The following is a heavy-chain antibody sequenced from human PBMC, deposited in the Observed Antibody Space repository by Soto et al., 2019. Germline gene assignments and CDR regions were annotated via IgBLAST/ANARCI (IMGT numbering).Heavy chain of an antibody. Sequence: ASVKVSCKASGYTFTSYYMHWVRQAPGQGLEWMGIINPSGGSTSYAQKFQGRVTMTRDTSTSTVYMELSSLRSEDTAVYYCARSIAARGYYYYGMDVWGQGTTVTVSS. J-gene: IGHJ6*02. V-gene: IGHV1-46*01. CDR1: GYTFTSYY. CDR3: ARSIAARGYYYYGMDV. CDR2: INPSGGST. D-gene: IGHD6-6*01.